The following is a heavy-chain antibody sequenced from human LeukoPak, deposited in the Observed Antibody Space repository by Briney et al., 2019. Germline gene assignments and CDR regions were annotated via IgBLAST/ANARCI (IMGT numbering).Heavy chain of an antibody. CDR1: GFTFSSYA. CDR2: IYSGGST. Sequence: GGSLRLSCAASGFTFSSYAMSWVRQAPGKGLEWVSVIYSGGSTYYADSVKGRFTISRDNSKNTLYLQMNSLRAEDTAVYYCARGDYGSGSYSFDPWGQGTLVTVSS. D-gene: IGHD3-10*01. J-gene: IGHJ5*02. V-gene: IGHV3-66*01. CDR3: ARGDYGSGSYSFDP.